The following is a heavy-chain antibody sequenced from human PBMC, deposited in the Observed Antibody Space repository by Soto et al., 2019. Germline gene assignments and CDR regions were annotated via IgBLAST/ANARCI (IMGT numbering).Heavy chain of an antibody. D-gene: IGHD4-17*01. V-gene: IGHV4-34*01. CDR3: ARGGGYGLRPSRAKPRGTAKHDY. CDR1: GGSFSGYY. CDR2: INHSGST. J-gene: IGHJ4*02. Sequence: SETLSLTCAVYGGSFSGYYWSWIRQPPGKGLEWIGEINHSGSTNYNPSLKSRVTISVDTSKNQFSLKLSSVTAADTAVYYCARGGGYGLRPSRAKPRGTAKHDYWGQGTLVTVSS.